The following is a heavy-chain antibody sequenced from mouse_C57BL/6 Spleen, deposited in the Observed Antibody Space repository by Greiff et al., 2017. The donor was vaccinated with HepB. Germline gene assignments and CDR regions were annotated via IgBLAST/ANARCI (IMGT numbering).Heavy chain of an antibody. V-gene: IGHV1-9*01. Sequence: QVQLQQSGAELMKPGASVKLSCKATGYTFTGYWIEWVKQRPGHGLEWIGEILPGSGSTNYNEKFKGKATFTADTSSNTAYIQLSSLTTEDSAIYYCARVEGGQLRLGYYFDYWGQGTTLTVSS. J-gene: IGHJ2*01. CDR3: ARVEGGQLRLGYYFDY. D-gene: IGHD3-2*02. CDR2: ILPGSGST. CDR1: GYTFTGYW.